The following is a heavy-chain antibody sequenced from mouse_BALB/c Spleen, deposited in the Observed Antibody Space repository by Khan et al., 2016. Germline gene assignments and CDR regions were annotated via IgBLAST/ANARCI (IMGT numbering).Heavy chain of an antibody. D-gene: IGHD1-2*01. CDR2: ISHSGDS. CDR3: ATWDYYGSAFAY. J-gene: IGHJ3*01. CDR1: GDSITSGH. V-gene: IGHV3-8*02. Sequence: VQLKESGPSLAKPSQTLSPTCSVPGDSITSGHWNWIRKFPGNKFDFMGYISHSGDSYYNPSLKSRISITRDTSKNQYYLQLNSVTTEDTATYXCATWDYYGSAFAYWGQGTLVTVSA.